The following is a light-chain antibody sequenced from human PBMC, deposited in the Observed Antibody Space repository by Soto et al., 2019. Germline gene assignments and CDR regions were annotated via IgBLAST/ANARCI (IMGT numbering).Light chain of an antibody. Sequence: PGERATLSCRASQSVSSTYLAWYQQKPGQAPRLLIYGASSRATGIPDRFSGSGSGTDFTLTISRLEPEDFAVYYCQQYGSSPPITFGQGTRLEIK. V-gene: IGKV3-20*01. CDR2: GAS. CDR3: QQYGSSPPIT. J-gene: IGKJ5*01. CDR1: QSVSSTY.